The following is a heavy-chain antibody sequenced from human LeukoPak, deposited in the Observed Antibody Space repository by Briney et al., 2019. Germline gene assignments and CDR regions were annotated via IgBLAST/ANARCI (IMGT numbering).Heavy chain of an antibody. D-gene: IGHD5-18*01. Sequence: PGRSLRLSCAASGFTFTAAWMSWVRQAPGKGLEWISAISGSSSNVYYAASVRGRFTISRDNAENSLYLQLNTMRAEDTAVYYCARGFRDTAMFLDYWGQGTLVTVSS. V-gene: IGHV3-48*04. CDR2: ISGSSSNV. J-gene: IGHJ4*02. CDR1: GFTFTAAW. CDR3: ARGFRDTAMFLDY.